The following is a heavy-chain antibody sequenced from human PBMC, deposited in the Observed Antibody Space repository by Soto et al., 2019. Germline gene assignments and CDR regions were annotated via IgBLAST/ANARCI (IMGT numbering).Heavy chain of an antibody. V-gene: IGHV4-59*08. CDR2: IYYSGST. Sequence: PSETLSLTCTVSGGSIRSYYWSWIRQPPGKGLEWIGYIYYSGSTNYNPSLKSRVTISVDTSKNQFSLKLSSVTAADTAVYYCARHFSVDYFDYWGQGALVTVSS. CDR3: ARHFSVDYFDY. J-gene: IGHJ4*02. CDR1: GGSIRSYY.